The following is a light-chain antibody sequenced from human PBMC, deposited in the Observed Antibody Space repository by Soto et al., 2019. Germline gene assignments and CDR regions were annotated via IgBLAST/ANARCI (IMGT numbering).Light chain of an antibody. CDR1: TTNIGAGYE. CDR2: GHN. V-gene: IGLV1-40*01. CDR3: CSYAGGYTYL. Sequence: QAVVTQPPSVSGAPGQRVTISCTGSTTNIGAGYEVHWYQQRPGTAPKLLVSGHNIRPSGVPDRFYGSKSGTSASLAITGLQAEDEADYFCCSYAGGYTYLFGTGTKVTVL. J-gene: IGLJ1*01.